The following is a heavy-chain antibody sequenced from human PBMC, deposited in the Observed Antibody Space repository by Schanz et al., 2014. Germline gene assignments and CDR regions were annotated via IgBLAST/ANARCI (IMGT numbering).Heavy chain of an antibody. J-gene: IGHJ2*01. D-gene: IGHD3-16*01. CDR2: INPIGGST. CDR3: VRVPSRDVSFDL. V-gene: IGHV1-18*01. Sequence: QVQLVQSGAEVKKPGASVKVSCKASGYTFSSYGINWVRQAPGQGLEWMGIINPIGGSTTYAQKFRGAVTLTTDTSTDTAYLELRSLRSDDTAHYYCVRVPSRDVSFDLWGRGTLVTVSS. CDR1: GYTFSSYG.